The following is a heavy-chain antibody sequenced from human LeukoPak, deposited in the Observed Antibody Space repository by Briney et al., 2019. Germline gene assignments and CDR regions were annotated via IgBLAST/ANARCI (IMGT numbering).Heavy chain of an antibody. CDR2: ITGSSTWT. Sequence: SGGSLRLSCEASGFTFSTYGMTWVRQAPGKGREWVSGITGSSTWTYYADSVKGRFTISRDNSNNTLHLQMNSLRAEDTAIYYCARELVSLGTGYFDLWGRGTLVTVSS. V-gene: IGHV3-23*01. CDR3: ARELVSLGTGYFDL. D-gene: IGHD7-27*01. CDR1: GFTFSTYG. J-gene: IGHJ2*01.